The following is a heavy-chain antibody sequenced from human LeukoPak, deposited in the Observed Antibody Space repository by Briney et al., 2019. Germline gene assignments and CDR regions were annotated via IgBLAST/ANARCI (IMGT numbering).Heavy chain of an antibody. CDR1: GGSISSGGYY. CDR2: IYYSGST. J-gene: IGHJ4*02. V-gene: IGHV4-31*03. CDR3: ATSDSSTWYNFDY. D-gene: IGHD6-13*01. Sequence: PSETLSLTCTVSGGSISSGGYYWNWIRQLPGKGLEWIGYIYYSGSTYYNPSLKSRVTISVDTSKNQFSLRLGSVTAADTAVYYCATSDSSTWYNFDYWGQGTLVTVSS.